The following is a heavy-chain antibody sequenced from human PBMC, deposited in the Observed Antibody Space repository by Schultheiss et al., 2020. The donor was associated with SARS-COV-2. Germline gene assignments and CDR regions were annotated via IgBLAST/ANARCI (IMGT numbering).Heavy chain of an antibody. J-gene: IGHJ5*02. CDR1: GGSISGYY. D-gene: IGHD3-3*01. CDR2: IYYSGST. Sequence: SETLSLTCSVSGGSISGYYWSWIRQPAGKGLEWIGYIYYSGSTNYNPSLKSRVTISVDTSKNQFSLKLSSVTAADTAVYYCARGKPFITIFGVVIIRLDPWGQGTLVTVSS. V-gene: IGHV4-59*12. CDR3: ARGKPFITIFGVVIIRLDP.